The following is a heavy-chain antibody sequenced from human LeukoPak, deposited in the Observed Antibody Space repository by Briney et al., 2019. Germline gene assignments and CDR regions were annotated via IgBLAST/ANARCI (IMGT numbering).Heavy chain of an antibody. J-gene: IGHJ4*02. CDR3: AKVFLRDKTKNNYFDY. D-gene: IGHD2/OR15-2a*01. CDR1: GFTFSDYY. CDR2: ISSSGSTI. V-gene: IGHV3-11*01. Sequence: GGSLRLSCAASGFTFSDYYMSWIRQAPGKGLEWVSYISSSGSTIYYADSVKGRFTISRDNAKNSLYLQMNSLRAEDTAVYYCAKVFLRDKTKNNYFDYWGQGTLVTVSS.